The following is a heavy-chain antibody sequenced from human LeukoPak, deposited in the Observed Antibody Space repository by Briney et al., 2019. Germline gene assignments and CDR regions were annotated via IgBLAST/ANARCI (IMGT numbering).Heavy chain of an antibody. D-gene: IGHD6-6*01. CDR2: IYHSGST. V-gene: IGHV4-38-2*02. CDR1: GYSISSGYY. Sequence: SETLSLTCTVSGYSISSGYYWGWIRQPPGKGLEWIGSIYHSGSTYYNPSLKSRVTISVDTSKNQFSLKLSSVTAADTAVYYCARDLRIVARDPRNWFDPWGQGTLVTVSS. J-gene: IGHJ5*02. CDR3: ARDLRIVARDPRNWFDP.